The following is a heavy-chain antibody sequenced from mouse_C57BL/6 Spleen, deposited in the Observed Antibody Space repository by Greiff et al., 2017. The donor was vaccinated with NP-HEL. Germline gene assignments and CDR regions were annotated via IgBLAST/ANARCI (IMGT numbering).Heavy chain of an antibody. D-gene: IGHD2-1*01. CDR1: GYSITSGYY. J-gene: IGHJ2*01. CDR2: ISYDGSN. Sequence: EVQLQESGPGLVKPFQSLSLTCSVTGYSITSGYYWNWIRQFPGNKLEWMGYISYDGSNNYNPSLKNRISITRDTSKNQFFLKLNSVTTEDTATYYCARGELLLFDYWGQGTTLTVSS. V-gene: IGHV3-6*01. CDR3: ARGELLLFDY.